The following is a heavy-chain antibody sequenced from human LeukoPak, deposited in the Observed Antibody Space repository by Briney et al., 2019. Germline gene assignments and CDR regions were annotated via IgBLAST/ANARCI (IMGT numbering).Heavy chain of an antibody. D-gene: IGHD2-15*01. CDR2: IYSGGST. J-gene: IGHJ6*04. Sequence: GGSLRLSCAASGFTVSSNYMSWVRQAPGKGLEWVSVIYSGGSTYYADSVKGRFTISRDNSKSTLYLQMNSLRAEDTAVYYCARDRSHCSGGSCYYYGMDVWGKGTTVTVSS. CDR3: ARDRSHCSGGSCYYYGMDV. V-gene: IGHV3-53*01. CDR1: GFTVSSNY.